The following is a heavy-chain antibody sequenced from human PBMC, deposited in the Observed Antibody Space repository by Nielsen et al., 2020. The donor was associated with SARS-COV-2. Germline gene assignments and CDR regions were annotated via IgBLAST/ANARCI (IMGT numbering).Heavy chain of an antibody. Sequence: GGSLRLSCAASGFTFDDYAMHWVRQAPGKGLEWVSGISWNSGSIGYADSVKGRFTISRDNSKNTLYLQMNSLRAEDTAVYYCAASNGEPSYYYYYYGMDVWGQGTTVTVSS. D-gene: IGHD3-10*01. CDR3: AASNGEPSYYYYYYGMDV. V-gene: IGHV3-9*01. CDR1: GFTFDDYA. CDR2: ISWNSGSI. J-gene: IGHJ6*02.